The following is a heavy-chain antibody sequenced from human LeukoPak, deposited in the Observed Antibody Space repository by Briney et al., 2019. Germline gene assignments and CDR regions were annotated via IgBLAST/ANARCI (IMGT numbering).Heavy chain of an antibody. V-gene: IGHV3-64*01. D-gene: IGHD3-10*01. CDR3: AGDRGATWFGDLVYYYGMDV. CDR1: GFTFSSYA. Sequence: GGSLRLSCAASGFTFSSYAMHWVRQAPGKGLEYVSAISSNGGSTYYANSVKGRFTISRDNSKNTLYLQMGSLRAEDMAVYYCAGDRGATWFGDLVYYYGMDVWGQGTTVTVSS. CDR2: ISSNGGST. J-gene: IGHJ6*02.